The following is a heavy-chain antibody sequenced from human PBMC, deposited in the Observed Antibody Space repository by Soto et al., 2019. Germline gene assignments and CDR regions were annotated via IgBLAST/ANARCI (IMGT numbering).Heavy chain of an antibody. Sequence: QVQLVQSGAEVKKPGSSVKVSCKASGGTFSSYAISWVRQAPGQGLEWMGGIIPIFGTANYAQKFQVRVTITADESTSTAYMELSSLRSEDTAVYYCARESRAGYYYDSSGYYLGYYFDYWGQETLVTVSS. CDR1: GGTFSSYA. J-gene: IGHJ4*02. CDR2: IIPIFGTA. V-gene: IGHV1-69*01. D-gene: IGHD3-22*01. CDR3: ARESRAGYYYDSSGYYLGYYFDY.